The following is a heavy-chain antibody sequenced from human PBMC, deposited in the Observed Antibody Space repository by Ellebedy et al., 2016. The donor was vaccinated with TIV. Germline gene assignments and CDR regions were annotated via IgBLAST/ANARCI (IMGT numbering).Heavy chain of an antibody. CDR1: GFTFSSSW. D-gene: IGHD1-26*01. CDR2: INSDGSST. V-gene: IGHV3-74*01. CDR3: AGAVGAPLAFDY. Sequence: GGSLRLSCAASGFTFSSSWMHWVRQAPGKGPVWLSRINSDGSSTSYADSVKGRFTVSRDNAKNTLYLHLSSLGAEDTAVYYCAGAVGAPLAFDYWGQGALVTVSS. J-gene: IGHJ4*02.